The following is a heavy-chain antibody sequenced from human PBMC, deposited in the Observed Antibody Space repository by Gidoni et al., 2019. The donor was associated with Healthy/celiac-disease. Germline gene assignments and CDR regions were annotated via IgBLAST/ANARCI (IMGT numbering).Heavy chain of an antibody. D-gene: IGHD3-10*01. V-gene: IGHV3-23*01. CDR3: AKGRRIAYGSGSYSFDY. Sequence: EVQLLESGGGLVQPGRSLTLSSAASGFTFSCYAMSWVRQAPGKGLEWVSAISGRGGSTYYADSVKGRFTISRDNSKNTLYLQMNSLRAEDTAVYYCAKGRRIAYGSGSYSFDYWGQGTLVTVSS. J-gene: IGHJ4*02. CDR2: ISGRGGST. CDR1: GFTFSCYA.